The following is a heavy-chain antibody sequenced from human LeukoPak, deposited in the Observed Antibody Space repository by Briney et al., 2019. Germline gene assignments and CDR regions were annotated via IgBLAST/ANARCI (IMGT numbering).Heavy chain of an antibody. J-gene: IGHJ5*02. D-gene: IGHD2-15*01. V-gene: IGHV1-18*01. Sequence: FQGRVTITTDTSTSTAYMELRSLRSDDTAVYYCARVVVAAIDSWFDPWGQGTLVTVSS. CDR3: ARVVVAAIDSWFDP.